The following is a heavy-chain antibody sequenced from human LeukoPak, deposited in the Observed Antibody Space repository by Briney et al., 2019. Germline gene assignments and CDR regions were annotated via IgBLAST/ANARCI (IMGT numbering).Heavy chain of an antibody. Sequence: SETLSLTCAVSGGSISSSNWWSWVRQPPGKGLEWIGEIYHSGSTNYNPSLKSRVTISVDKSKNQFSLKLSSVTAADTAVYYCARRNRELLWFGEFDYWGQGTLVTVSS. CDR2: IYHSGST. J-gene: IGHJ4*02. D-gene: IGHD3-10*01. CDR1: GGSISSSNW. CDR3: ARRNRELLWFGEFDY. V-gene: IGHV4-4*02.